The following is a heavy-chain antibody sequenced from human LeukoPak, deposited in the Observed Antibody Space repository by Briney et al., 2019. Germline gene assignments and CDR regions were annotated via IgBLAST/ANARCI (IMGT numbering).Heavy chain of an antibody. Sequence: ASVKVSCKASGGTFTSYGISWVRQAPGQGLEWMGGIIPIFGTANYAQKFQGRVTITADKSTSTAYMELSSLRSADTAVYYCARSSTGCYVYYYYYGMDVWGKGTTATVSS. CDR3: ARSSTGCYVYYYYYGMDV. CDR2: IIPIFGTA. CDR1: GGTFTSYG. J-gene: IGHJ6*04. D-gene: IGHD2-2*01. V-gene: IGHV1-69*06.